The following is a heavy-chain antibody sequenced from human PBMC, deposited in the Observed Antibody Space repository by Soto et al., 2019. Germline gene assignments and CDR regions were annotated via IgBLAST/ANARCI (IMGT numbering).Heavy chain of an antibody. V-gene: IGHV4-59*01. CDR3: ARDSGFWSGYPKYYFDY. D-gene: IGHD3-3*01. CDR2: IYYSGST. CDR1: GGSISSYY. Sequence: SETLSLTCTVSGGSISSYYWSWIRQPPGKGLEWIGYIYYSGSTNYNPSLKSRVTISVDTSKNQFSLKLSSVTAADTAVYYCARDSGFWSGYPKYYFDYWGQGTLVTVSS. J-gene: IGHJ4*02.